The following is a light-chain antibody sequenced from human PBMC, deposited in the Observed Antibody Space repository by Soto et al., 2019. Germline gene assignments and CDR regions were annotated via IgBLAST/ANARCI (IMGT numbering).Light chain of an antibody. CDR2: GAS. CDR1: QSVYSN. J-gene: IGKJ1*01. V-gene: IGKV3-15*01. Sequence: EIVMTQSPATLSWSPGEGGTLSCRASQSVYSNVAWYKQKPGQAPRLLIYGASTRATGIPARVSGSGSETEFTLTISSLKSEDFEVYYCQQYNNWPLTFGQGTKVDIK. CDR3: QQYNNWPLT.